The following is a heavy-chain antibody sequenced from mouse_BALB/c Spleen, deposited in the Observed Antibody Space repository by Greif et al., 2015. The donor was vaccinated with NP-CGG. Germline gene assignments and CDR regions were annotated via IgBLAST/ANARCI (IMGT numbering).Heavy chain of an antibody. CDR2: ISSGGST. V-gene: IGHV5-6-5*01. CDR1: GFTFSSYA. D-gene: IGHD2-1*01. J-gene: IGHJ4*01. Sequence: EVKLMESGGGLVKPGGSLKLSCAASGFTFSSYAMSWVRQTPEKRLEWVASISSGGSTYYPDSVKGRFTISRDNARNILYLQMSSLRSEDTAMYYCAREEGNYHAMDYWGQGTSVTVSS. CDR3: AREEGNYHAMDY.